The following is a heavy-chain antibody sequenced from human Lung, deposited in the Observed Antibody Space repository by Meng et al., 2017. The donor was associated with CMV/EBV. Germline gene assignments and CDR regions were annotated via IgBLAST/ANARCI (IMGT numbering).Heavy chain of an antibody. Sequence: ASVXVSXKASGYTFITYYIHWVRQAPGQGLEWMGRINPDGGTTTYSQKFQGGVTLTSDTSTNTVYMELSRLRYEDTAVYYCARDLVGYDAVDVWGQGTMVTVSS. CDR3: ARDLVGYDAVDV. CDR1: GYTFITYY. J-gene: IGHJ3*01. V-gene: IGHV1-46*01. D-gene: IGHD3-22*01. CDR2: INPDGGTT.